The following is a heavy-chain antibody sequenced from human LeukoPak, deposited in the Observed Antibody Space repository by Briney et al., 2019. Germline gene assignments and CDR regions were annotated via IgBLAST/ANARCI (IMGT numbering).Heavy chain of an antibody. CDR2: IYSGGST. CDR1: GFTFGDYA. Sequence: GGSLRLSCTASGFTFGDYAMSWVRQAPGKGLEWVSVIYSGGSTYYADSVKGRFTISRDNSKDTLYLQMNSLRAEDTAVYYCAKSPQHWYFDLWGRGTLVTVSS. CDR3: AKSPQHWYFDL. J-gene: IGHJ2*01. V-gene: IGHV3-53*01.